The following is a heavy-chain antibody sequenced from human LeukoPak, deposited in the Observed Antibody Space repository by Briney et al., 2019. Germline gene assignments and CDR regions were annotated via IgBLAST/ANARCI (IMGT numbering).Heavy chain of an antibody. CDR1: GGSFSGYY. Sequence: PSETLSLTCAVYGGSFSGYYWSWIRQPPGKGLEWIGEINHSGSTNYNPSLKSRVTISVDTSKNQFSLKLSSVTAADTAVYYCAREGFAAPIDYWGQGTLVTVSS. CDR3: AREGFAAPIDY. D-gene: IGHD6-13*01. V-gene: IGHV4-34*01. J-gene: IGHJ4*02. CDR2: INHSGST.